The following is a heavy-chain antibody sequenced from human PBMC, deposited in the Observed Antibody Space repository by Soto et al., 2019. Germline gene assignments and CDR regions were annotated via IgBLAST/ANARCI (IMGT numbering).Heavy chain of an antibody. CDR3: ARDKITGLFDY. Sequence: SETLSLTYAVYGGSFSGYYWNWLRQPPGKGLEWIGSIYYSGSTNYNPSLKSRVTISVDTSKNQFSLKLTSVTAADTAVYYCARDKITGLFDYWGQGTLVTVSS. CDR2: IYYSGST. J-gene: IGHJ4*02. CDR1: GGSFSGYY. D-gene: IGHD2-8*02. V-gene: IGHV4-34*01.